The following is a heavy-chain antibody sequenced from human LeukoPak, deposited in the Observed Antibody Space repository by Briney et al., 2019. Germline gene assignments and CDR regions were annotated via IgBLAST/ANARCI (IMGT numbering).Heavy chain of an antibody. D-gene: IGHD4-23*01. Sequence: AGGSLSLSCAASGFTFNNYEMNCVRQAPGKALEWVSYISSGGDTIYSADSVRGLFTISRDNAKTSLYLQMDSLRAEDTAVYYCARDKLYSYYYGMAVGGQGSTVT. CDR1: GFTFNNYE. CDR2: ISSGGDTI. CDR3: ARDKLYSYYYGMAV. J-gene: IGHJ6*01. V-gene: IGHV3-48*03.